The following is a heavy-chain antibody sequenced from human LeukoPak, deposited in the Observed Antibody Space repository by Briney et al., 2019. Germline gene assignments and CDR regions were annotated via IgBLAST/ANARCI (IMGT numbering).Heavy chain of an antibody. CDR1: GGSISTYY. Sequence: SETLSLTCSVSGGSISTYYWSWIRQPPGKGPEWIGYNYYSGSGIYSPSLKSRVTISLDTSKNQFSLKLSSVTAADTAVYYCARGLIPFPRHYYYLDVWGKGTTVIVSS. D-gene: IGHD2-21*02. J-gene: IGHJ6*03. CDR2: NYYSGSG. CDR3: ARGLIPFPRHYYYLDV. V-gene: IGHV4-59*01.